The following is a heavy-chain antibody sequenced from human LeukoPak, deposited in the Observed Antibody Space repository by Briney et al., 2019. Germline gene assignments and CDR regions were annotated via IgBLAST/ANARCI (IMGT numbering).Heavy chain of an antibody. V-gene: IGHV3-53*01. CDR1: GFTVSSNY. CDR3: ARDLGRYDSNQGPLDAFDI. D-gene: IGHD3-22*01. Sequence: GWSLRLSCAASGFTVSSNYMSWVRQAPGRGLEWVSVIYTGGSAYYADSVKGRFTISRDNSKNTLYLQMNSLRAEDTAVYYCARDLGRYDSNQGPLDAFDIGGQGTMVTVSS. J-gene: IGHJ3*02. CDR2: IYTGGSA.